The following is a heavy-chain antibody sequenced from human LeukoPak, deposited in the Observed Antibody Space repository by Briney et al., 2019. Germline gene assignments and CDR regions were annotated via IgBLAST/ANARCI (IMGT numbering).Heavy chain of an antibody. D-gene: IGHD2-2*01. CDR3: ATSGKVVVVPAASYYYYGMDV. J-gene: IGHJ6*02. V-gene: IGHV1-24*01. Sequence: ASVKVSCKVSGYTLTELSMHWVRQAPGKGLEWMGGFDPEDGETIYAQKFQGRVTMTEDTSTDTAHMELSSLRSEDTAVYYCATSGKVVVVPAASYYYYGMDVWGQGTTVTVSS. CDR2: FDPEDGET. CDR1: GYTLTELS.